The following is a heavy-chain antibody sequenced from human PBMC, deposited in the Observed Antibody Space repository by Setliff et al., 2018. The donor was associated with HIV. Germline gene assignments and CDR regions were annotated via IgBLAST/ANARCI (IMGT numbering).Heavy chain of an antibody. D-gene: IGHD3-16*02. CDR2: IYPDDSDT. CDR1: GYNFTNYW. Sequence: PGESLKISCKGAGYNFTNYWIAWVRQMPGKGLEWMGAIYPDDSDTRYSPSFQGQVTFSVDKSINTAYIQWSRLKASDTAIYYCVRQGVKVTLGGVIAGGADYYYYLDVWGKGATVTVSS. J-gene: IGHJ6*03. CDR3: VRQGVKVTLGGVIAGGADYYYYLDV. V-gene: IGHV5-51*01.